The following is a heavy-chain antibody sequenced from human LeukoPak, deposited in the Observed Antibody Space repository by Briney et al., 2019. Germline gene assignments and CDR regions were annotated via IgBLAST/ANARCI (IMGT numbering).Heavy chain of an antibody. D-gene: IGHD3-3*01. Sequence: GESLKISCKGSGYSFTSYWIGWVRQMPGKGLEWMGIIYPGDSDTRYSPSFQGQVTISADKSISTAYLQWSSLKASDTAMYYCALTTGYDFWSGWPREYYFDYWGQGTLVTVSS. J-gene: IGHJ4*02. CDR3: ALTTGYDFWSGWPREYYFDY. V-gene: IGHV5-51*01. CDR2: IYPGDSDT. CDR1: GYSFTSYW.